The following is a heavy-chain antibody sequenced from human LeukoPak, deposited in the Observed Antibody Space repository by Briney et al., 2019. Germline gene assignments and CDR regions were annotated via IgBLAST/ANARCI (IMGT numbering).Heavy chain of an antibody. CDR3: ARLLGRFDP. CDR2: IYHSGST. V-gene: IGHV4-38-2*01. CDR1: GYSISSGYY. J-gene: IGHJ5*02. D-gene: IGHD2-2*01. Sequence: PSETLSLTCAVSGYSISSGYYWGWIRQPPGKGLEWIGSIYHSGSTYYNPSLKSRVTISVDTSKNQFSLKLSSVTAADTAVYYCARLLGRFDPWGQGTLVTVSS.